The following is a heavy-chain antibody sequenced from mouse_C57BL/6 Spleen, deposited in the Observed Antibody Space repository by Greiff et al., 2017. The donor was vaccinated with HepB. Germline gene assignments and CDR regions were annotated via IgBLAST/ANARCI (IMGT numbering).Heavy chain of an antibody. CDR1: GYSFTDYN. J-gene: IGHJ2*01. CDR2: INPNYGTT. V-gene: IGHV1-39*01. D-gene: IGHD3-2*02. CDR3: ARRGSSVYYYFDY. Sequence: EVQLQQSGPELVKPGASVKISCKASGYSFTDYNMHWVKQSNGKGLEWIGVINPNYGTTSYNQKFKGKATLTVDQSSSTAYMQLNSLTSEDAAVYYYARRGSSVYYYFDYWGQGTTLTVSS.